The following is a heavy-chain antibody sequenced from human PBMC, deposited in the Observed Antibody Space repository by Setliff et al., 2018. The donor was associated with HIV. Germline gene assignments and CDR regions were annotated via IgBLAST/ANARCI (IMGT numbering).Heavy chain of an antibody. CDR2: INHSGST. D-gene: IGHD3-10*01. CDR1: GGSFSSYF. J-gene: IGHJ4*02. CDR3: AKHPRYYDSGSRYFDY. V-gene: IGHV4-34*01. Sequence: PSETLSLTCAVYGGSFSSYFWSWIRQPPGKGLEWIGEINHSGSTNYNPSLKSRVTISVDTSKNQFSLKLSSVTAADTAVYYCAKHPRYYDSGSRYFDYWGQGTLVTVSS.